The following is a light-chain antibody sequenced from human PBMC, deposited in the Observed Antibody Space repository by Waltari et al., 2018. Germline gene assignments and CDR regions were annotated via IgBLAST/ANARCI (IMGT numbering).Light chain of an antibody. CDR3: HQRVSWPQT. J-gene: IGKJ1*01. CDR1: QSVHTY. V-gene: IGKV3-11*01. CDR2: DSS. Sequence: IVFTQSPATLSLSPGERASISCRASQSVHTYLAWYQQIPCQPPRLLIYDSSNRAPGIPARFSGSGSGTDFTLTISRLEPEDFALYYCHQRVSWPQTFGQGTKVEIK.